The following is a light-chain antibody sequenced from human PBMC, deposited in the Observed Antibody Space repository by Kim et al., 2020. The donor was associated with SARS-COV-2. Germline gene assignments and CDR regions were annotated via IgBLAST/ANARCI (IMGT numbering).Light chain of an antibody. CDR2: SNN. V-gene: IGLV1-44*01. Sequence: ELTQPPSASGTPGQRVTISCSGSSSNIGSNTVNWYQQLPGTAPKLLIYSNNQRPSGVPDRFSGSKSGTSASLAISGLQSEDEADYYCATWDDSLNGWVFGGGTQLTVL. CDR1: SSNIGSNT. CDR3: ATWDDSLNGWV. J-gene: IGLJ3*02.